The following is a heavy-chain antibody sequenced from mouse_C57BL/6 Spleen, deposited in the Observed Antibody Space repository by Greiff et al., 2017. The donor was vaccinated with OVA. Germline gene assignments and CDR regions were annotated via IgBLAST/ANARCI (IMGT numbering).Heavy chain of an antibody. V-gene: IGHV1-69*01. CDR2: IDPSDSYT. J-gene: IGHJ2*01. Sequence: QVQLQQPGAELVMPGASVKLSCKASGYTFTSYWMHWVKQRPGQGLEWIGEIDPSDSYTNYNQKFKGKSTLTVDKSSSTAYMQLSSLTSEDSAVYYCARKHFYYYGSSYFDYWGQGTTLTVSS. D-gene: IGHD1-1*01. CDR3: ARKHFYYYGSSYFDY. CDR1: GYTFTSYW.